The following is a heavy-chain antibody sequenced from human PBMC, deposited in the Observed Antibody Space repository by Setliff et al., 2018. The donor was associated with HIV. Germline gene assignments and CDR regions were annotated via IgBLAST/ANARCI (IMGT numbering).Heavy chain of an antibody. Sequence: SVKVSCKASGGTFSSYAINWVRQAPGQGLEWMGGINPMIGTRNYAQKFQGRVTITTDESTSTAYMELSSLRSEDTALYYCARGQSQGYAYSGSYGAFDIWGQGTMVTVSS. CDR3: ARGQSQGYAYSGSYGAFDI. V-gene: IGHV1-69*05. J-gene: IGHJ3*02. CDR1: GGTFSSYA. CDR2: INPMIGTR. D-gene: IGHD1-26*01.